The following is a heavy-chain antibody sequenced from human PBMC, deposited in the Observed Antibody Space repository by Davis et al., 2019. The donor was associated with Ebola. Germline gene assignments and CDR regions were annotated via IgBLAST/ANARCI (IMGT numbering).Heavy chain of an antibody. Sequence: PGGSLRLSCAASGFIFNSYAMSWVRQAPGKGLEWVSLISGSSSNTYYADSVKGRFTISRDNSKNTLYLQMNSLRAEDTAVYYCAKFHYNLLYCINTNCQIDYWGQGTLVTVSS. CDR1: GFIFNSYA. D-gene: IGHD2-2*01. J-gene: IGHJ4*02. V-gene: IGHV3-23*01. CDR3: AKFHYNLLYCINTNCQIDY. CDR2: ISGSSSNT.